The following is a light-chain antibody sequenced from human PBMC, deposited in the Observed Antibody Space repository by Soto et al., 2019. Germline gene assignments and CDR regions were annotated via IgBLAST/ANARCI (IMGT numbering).Light chain of an antibody. J-gene: IGLJ1*01. CDR1: SSDVGGYNY. CDR2: EVT. Sequence: QSALTQPPSASGSPGQSVTISCTGTSSDVGGYNYVSWYQQHPGKAPKLMIYEVTKRPSGVPDRFSGSKSGNTASLTVSGLQAEDEADYYCSSYTSSVTLVFGTGTKLTVL. V-gene: IGLV2-8*01. CDR3: SSYTSSVTLV.